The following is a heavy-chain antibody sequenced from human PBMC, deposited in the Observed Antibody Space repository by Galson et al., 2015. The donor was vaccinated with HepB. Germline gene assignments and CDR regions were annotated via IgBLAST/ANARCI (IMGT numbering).Heavy chain of an antibody. V-gene: IGHV3-33*01. J-gene: IGHJ4*02. D-gene: IGHD6-19*01. CDR3: ASHSRAKQWLVLGF. CDR2: IWYDGSNK. Sequence: SLRLSCAASGFTFSSYGMHWVRQAPGKGLEWVAVIWYDGSNKYYADSVKGRFTISRDNSKNTLYLQMNSLRAEDTAVYYCASHSRAKQWLVLGFWGQGTLVTVSS. CDR1: GFTFSSYG.